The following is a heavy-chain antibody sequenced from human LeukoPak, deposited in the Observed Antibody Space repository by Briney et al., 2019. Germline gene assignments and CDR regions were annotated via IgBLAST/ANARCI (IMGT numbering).Heavy chain of an antibody. Sequence: SETLSLTCTVSGGSISSGGYYWSWIRQHPGKGLEWIGYIYYSGSTYYNPSLKSRVTISVDTSKNQFSLKLSSVTAADTAVYYYARPSLLQAAFDIWGQGTMVTVSS. J-gene: IGHJ3*02. D-gene: IGHD2-15*01. CDR2: IYYSGST. CDR1: GGSISSGGYY. CDR3: ARPSLLQAAFDI. V-gene: IGHV4-31*03.